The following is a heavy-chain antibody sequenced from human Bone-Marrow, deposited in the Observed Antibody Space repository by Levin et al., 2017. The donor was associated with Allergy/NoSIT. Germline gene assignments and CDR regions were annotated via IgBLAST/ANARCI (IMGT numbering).Heavy chain of an antibody. CDR1: EFSFNKYW. D-gene: IGHD5-12*01. CDR2: IKTDGRAT. CDR3: ARDLWMRNVANAFDI. V-gene: IGHV3-74*01. Sequence: GESLKISCAASEFSFNKYWMNWVRQAPGKGLVWVSRIKTDGRATTYADSVKGRFTISRDNAKNTLYLQMNSLRAEDTAVYYCARDLWMRNVANAFDIWGQGTMVTVSS. J-gene: IGHJ3*02.